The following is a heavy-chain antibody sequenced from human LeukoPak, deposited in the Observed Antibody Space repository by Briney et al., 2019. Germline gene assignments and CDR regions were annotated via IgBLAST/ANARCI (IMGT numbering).Heavy chain of an antibody. D-gene: IGHD6-13*01. Sequence: PGGSLRLSCAASGFTFSSYSMNWVRQAPGKGLEWVSPISVGSSYIYYADSVKGRLTISRDNSKNTMFLQMNSLRAEDTAVYYCAKDSDSSNWYNWFDPWGQGTLVTVSS. CDR2: ISVGSSYI. J-gene: IGHJ5*02. V-gene: IGHV3-21*04. CDR1: GFTFSSYS. CDR3: AKDSDSSNWYNWFDP.